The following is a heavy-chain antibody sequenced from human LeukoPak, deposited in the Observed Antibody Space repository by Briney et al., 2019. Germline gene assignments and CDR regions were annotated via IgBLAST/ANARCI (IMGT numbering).Heavy chain of an antibody. V-gene: IGHV3-23*01. J-gene: IGHJ4*02. CDR3: AREREEAGLYSSLYYFDY. CDR2: ISGSGSST. D-gene: IGHD6-13*01. CDR1: GFTFSSYA. Sequence: PGGSLRLSCAASGFTFSSYAMNWVRQAPGKGLEWVSTISGSGSSTFYADSVKGRFTISRDNSKNTLYLQMNSLRAEDTAVYYCAREREEAGLYSSLYYFDYWGQGTLVTVSS.